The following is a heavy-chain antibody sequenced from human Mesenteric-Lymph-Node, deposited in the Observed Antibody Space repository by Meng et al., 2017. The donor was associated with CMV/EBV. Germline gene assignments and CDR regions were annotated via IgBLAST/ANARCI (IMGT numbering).Heavy chain of an antibody. Sequence: GYSFTAYYLNWVRPAPGQGLEWMGYINPNTGRTKHAQNFQGRVTMTRDTSISTAYMELSGLRSDDTAFYYCARMQSGGNYLYDAFDVWGQGTMVTVSS. D-gene: IGHD4-23*01. J-gene: IGHJ3*01. V-gene: IGHV1-2*02. CDR3: ARMQSGGNYLYDAFDV. CDR2: INPNTGRT. CDR1: GYSFTAYY.